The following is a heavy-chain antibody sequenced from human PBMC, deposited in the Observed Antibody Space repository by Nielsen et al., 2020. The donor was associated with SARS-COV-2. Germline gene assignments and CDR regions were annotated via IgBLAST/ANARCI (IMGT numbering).Heavy chain of an antibody. CDR1: GFSLSNYW. Sequence: LKISCVGSGFSLSNYWMSWVRQAPGRGLEWVANIRRDSGARFYVDSVKGRFTISRDNAKNSMSLQMNSLRVEDTAVYYCARDWSRAFDVWGQGTMVTVSS. J-gene: IGHJ3*01. CDR2: IRRDSGAR. V-gene: IGHV3-7*01. CDR3: ARDWSRAFDV.